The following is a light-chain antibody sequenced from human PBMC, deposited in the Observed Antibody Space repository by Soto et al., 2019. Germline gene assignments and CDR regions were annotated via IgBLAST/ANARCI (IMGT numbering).Light chain of an antibody. CDR3: SSYTTNSTWV. CDR1: SSDIGFYNY. J-gene: IGLJ3*02. CDR2: EVT. V-gene: IGLV2-14*01. Sequence: QSALTQPASVSGSPGQSITISCTGTSSDIGFYNYVSWYQQHPGKAPKVLFYEVTNRPSGTSNRFSGSKSGNTASLSVSGLQAEDEADYYCSSYTTNSTWVFGGGTKVTVL.